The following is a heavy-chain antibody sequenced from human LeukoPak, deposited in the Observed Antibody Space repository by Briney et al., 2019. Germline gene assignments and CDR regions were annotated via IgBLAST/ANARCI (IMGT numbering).Heavy chain of an antibody. J-gene: IGHJ4*02. CDR2: IYTSGST. D-gene: IGHD3-16*02. Sequence: PSETLSLTCTVSGGSISSYYWSWIRQPAGKGLEWIGRIYTSGSTNYNPSLRSRVTMSVDTSKNQFSLKLSSVTAADTAVYYCARDGRIYDYVWGSYRYIYFDYWGQGTLVTVSS. V-gene: IGHV4-4*07. CDR3: ARDGRIYDYVWGSYRYIYFDY. CDR1: GGSISSYY.